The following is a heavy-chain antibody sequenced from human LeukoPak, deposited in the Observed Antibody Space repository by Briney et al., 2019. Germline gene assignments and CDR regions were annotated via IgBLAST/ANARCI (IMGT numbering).Heavy chain of an antibody. J-gene: IGHJ4*02. CDR3: CGSGWFAGPFGY. CDR1: GYSISSGYF. CDR2: IYHSGST. Sequence: SETLSLTCTVSGYSISSGYFWGWILQPPGKGLEWIGSIYHSGSTYYNPSLNSRVTISVDTSKNQFSLKLTSVTAADTAVYYCCGSGWFAGPFGYWGQGALVTVSS. V-gene: IGHV4-38-2*02. D-gene: IGHD6-19*01.